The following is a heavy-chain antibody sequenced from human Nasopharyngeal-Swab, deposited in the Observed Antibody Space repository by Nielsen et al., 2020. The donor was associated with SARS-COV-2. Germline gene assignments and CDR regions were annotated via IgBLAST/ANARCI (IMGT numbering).Heavy chain of an antibody. Sequence: GGSLRLSCAASGFTFSDYYMSWIRQAPGKGLEWVSYISSSGSTIYYADSVKGRFTISRDNAKNSLYLQMNSLRAEDTAVYYCVAAIWFGELLGSYWGQGTLVTVSS. D-gene: IGHD3-10*01. CDR1: GFTFSDYY. J-gene: IGHJ4*02. CDR3: VAAIWFGELLGSY. CDR2: ISSSGSTI. V-gene: IGHV3-11*01.